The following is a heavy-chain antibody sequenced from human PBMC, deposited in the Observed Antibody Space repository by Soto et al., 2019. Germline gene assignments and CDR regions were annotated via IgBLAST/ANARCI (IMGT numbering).Heavy chain of an antibody. D-gene: IGHD5-18*01. Sequence: GSLRLSCAASGFSVSSNYMSWVRQAPGKGLEWVSVIYSGGNTHYADSVKGRFTISRDNSKNTLYLQMNSLRAEDTAVYYCARDSTWIPYYHYGMDVWGQGTTVTVSS. CDR2: IYSGGNT. V-gene: IGHV3-53*01. CDR1: GFSVSSNY. CDR3: ARDSTWIPYYHYGMDV. J-gene: IGHJ6*02.